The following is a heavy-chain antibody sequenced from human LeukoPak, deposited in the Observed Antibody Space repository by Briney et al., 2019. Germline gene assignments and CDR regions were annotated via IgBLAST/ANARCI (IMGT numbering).Heavy chain of an antibody. CDR1: GGSISSSSYY. J-gene: IGHJ6*03. CDR2: IYYSGST. CDR3: ARDHPYYYDSSGYLGYYYYYMDV. D-gene: IGHD3-22*01. Sequence: SETLSLTCTVSGGSISSSSYYWGWIRQPPGKGLEWIGSIYYSGSTYYNPSLKSRVTISVDTSKNQFSLKLSSVTAADTAVYYCARDHPYYYDSSGYLGYYYYYMDVWGKGTTVTVSS. V-gene: IGHV4-39*07.